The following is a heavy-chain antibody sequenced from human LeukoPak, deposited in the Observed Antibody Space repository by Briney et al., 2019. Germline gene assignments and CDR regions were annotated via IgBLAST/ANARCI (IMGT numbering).Heavy chain of an antibody. J-gene: IGHJ4*02. CDR1: GGSISSGGYY. CDR2: IYYSGST. D-gene: IGHD5-18*01. V-gene: IGHV4-31*03. CDR3: ARVQDTATTFDY. Sequence: PSQTLSLTCTVSGGSISSGGYYWSWIRQHPGKGLEWIGYIYYSGSTYYNPSLKSRVTISVDTSKSQFSLKLSSVTAADTAVYYCARVQDTATTFDYWGQGTLVTVSS.